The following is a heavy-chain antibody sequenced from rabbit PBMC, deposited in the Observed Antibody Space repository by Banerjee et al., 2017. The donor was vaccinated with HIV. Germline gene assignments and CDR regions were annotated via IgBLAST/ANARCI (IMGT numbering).Heavy chain of an antibody. Sequence: QEQLVESGGGLVQPEGSLTLTCKASGFSFSSSYWTCWVRQAPGKGLEWIGCIYAGSSNKSEYASWGEGRFTISKTSSTTVALQMTSMTAADTAAYFCAGDFAAVTGWEFGLWGPGTLVTVS. J-gene: IGHJ4*01. D-gene: IGHD7-1*01. CDR2: IYAGSSNKS. CDR1: GFSFSSSYW. V-gene: IGHV1S45*01. CDR3: AGDFAAVTGWEFGL.